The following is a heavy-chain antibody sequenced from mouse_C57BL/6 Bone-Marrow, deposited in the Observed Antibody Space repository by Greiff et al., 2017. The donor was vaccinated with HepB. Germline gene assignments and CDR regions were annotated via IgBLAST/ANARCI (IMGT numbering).Heavy chain of an antibody. V-gene: IGHV1-61*01. J-gene: IGHJ1*03. CDR3: ARPIYGYFDV. Sequence: VQLQQSGAELVRPGSSVKLSCKASGYTFTSYWMDWVKQRPGQGLEWIGYIYPSDSETHYNQKFNDKATLTLDKSSSTAYMQLSSLTSEDSAVYYCARPIYGYFDVWGTGTTVTVSS. CDR1: GYTFTSYW. CDR2: IYPSDSET.